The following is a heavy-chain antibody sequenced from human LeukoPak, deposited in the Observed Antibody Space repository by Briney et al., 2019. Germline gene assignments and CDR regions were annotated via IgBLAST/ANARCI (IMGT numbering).Heavy chain of an antibody. V-gene: IGHV4-59*08. CDR1: GGSISSYY. D-gene: IGHD4-17*01. Sequence: SETLSLTCTVSGGSISSYYWSWIRQPPGKGLEWIGYIYYSGSTNYNPSLKSRVTISVDTSKNQFSLKLSSVTAADTAVYYCARHVTDDGGYVLRSGWFDPWGQGTLVTVSS. CDR3: ARHVTDDGGYVLRSGWFDP. CDR2: IYYSGST. J-gene: IGHJ5*02.